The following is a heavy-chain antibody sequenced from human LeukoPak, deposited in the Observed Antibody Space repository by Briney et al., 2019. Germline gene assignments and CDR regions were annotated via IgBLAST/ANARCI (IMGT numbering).Heavy chain of an antibody. J-gene: IGHJ4*02. Sequence: SVKVSCKASGGTFSSYTISWVRQAPGQGFEWMGRIIPILGIANYAQKFQGRVTITADKSTSTAYMELSSLRSEDTAVYYCARGEDSSFDYWGQGTLVTVSS. CDR1: GGTFSSYT. CDR3: ARGEDSSFDY. D-gene: IGHD2-15*01. V-gene: IGHV1-69*02. CDR2: IIPILGIA.